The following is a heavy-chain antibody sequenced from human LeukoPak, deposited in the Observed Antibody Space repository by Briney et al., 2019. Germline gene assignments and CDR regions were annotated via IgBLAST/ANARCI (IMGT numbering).Heavy chain of an antibody. Sequence: ASVNVSCKASGGTFSSYAISWVRQAPGQGLEWMGGIIPIFGTANYTQKFQGRVTITADESTSTAYMELSSLRSEDTAVYYCARDRKSSGLDYWGQGTLVTVSS. CDR3: ARDRKSSGLDY. J-gene: IGHJ4*02. V-gene: IGHV1-69*13. D-gene: IGHD6-19*01. CDR1: GGTFSSYA. CDR2: IIPIFGTA.